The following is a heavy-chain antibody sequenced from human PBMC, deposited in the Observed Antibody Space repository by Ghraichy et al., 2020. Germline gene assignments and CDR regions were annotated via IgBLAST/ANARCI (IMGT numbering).Heavy chain of an antibody. V-gene: IGHV4-34*01. D-gene: IGHD2-2*01. CDR2: INHSGST. Sequence: SETLSLTCAVYGGSFSGYYWSWIRQPPGKGLEWIGEINHSGSTNYNPSLKSRVTISVDTSKNQFSLKLSSVTAADTAVYYCARIRYCSSTSCYAGLRSYGMDVWGQGTTVTVSS. J-gene: IGHJ6*02. CDR1: GGSFSGYY. CDR3: ARIRYCSSTSCYAGLRSYGMDV.